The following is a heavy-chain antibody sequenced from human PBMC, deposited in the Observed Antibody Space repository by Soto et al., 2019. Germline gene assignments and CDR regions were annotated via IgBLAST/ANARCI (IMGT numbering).Heavy chain of an antibody. Sequence: SETLSLTCAVYGGSFSGYHWSWIRQPPGKGLEWIGEINHSGSTNYHPSLKSRVTISVDTSKNQFSLKLSSVTAADTAVYYCARGRTASSMVRGAPYYMDVWGKGTTVTVSS. D-gene: IGHD3-10*01. J-gene: IGHJ6*03. CDR2: INHSGST. CDR3: ARGRTASSMVRGAPYYMDV. V-gene: IGHV4-34*01. CDR1: GGSFSGYH.